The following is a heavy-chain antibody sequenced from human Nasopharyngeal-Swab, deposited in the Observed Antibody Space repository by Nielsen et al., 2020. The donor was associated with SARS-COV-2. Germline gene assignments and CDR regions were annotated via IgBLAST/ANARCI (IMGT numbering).Heavy chain of an antibody. D-gene: IGHD6-6*01. V-gene: IGHV1-69*13. Sequence: SMKVSCKASGGTFSSYAISWVRQAPGQGLEWMGGIIPIFGTANYAQKFQGRVTITADESTSTAYMELSSLRSEDTAVYYCTTQLGDAFDIWGQGTMVTVSS. CDR1: GGTFSSYA. J-gene: IGHJ3*02. CDR3: TTQLGDAFDI. CDR2: IIPIFGTA.